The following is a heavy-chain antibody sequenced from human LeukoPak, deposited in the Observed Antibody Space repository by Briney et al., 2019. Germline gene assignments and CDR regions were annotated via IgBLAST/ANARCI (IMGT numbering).Heavy chain of an antibody. CDR2: VFYTGTT. J-gene: IGHJ4*02. Sequence: SETLSLTCSVSGDSIRTTSYYWDWIRQAPGKGLEWIGTVFYTGTTYYSPSLKSRITISVDTSKNQFSLKPSSVTAADTAVYYCARQVLLSFDKWGQGAPVTVSS. D-gene: IGHD3-10*01. CDR1: GDSIRTTSYY. V-gene: IGHV4-39*01. CDR3: ARQVLLSFDK.